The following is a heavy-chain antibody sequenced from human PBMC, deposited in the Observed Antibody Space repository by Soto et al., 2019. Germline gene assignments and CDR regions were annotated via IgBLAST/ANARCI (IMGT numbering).Heavy chain of an antibody. J-gene: IGHJ4*02. D-gene: IGHD1-26*01. V-gene: IGHV4-59*01. CDR2: IYYRGSP. CDR3: ARGVGSSPPRY. CDR1: GGSSSVCY. Sequence: SETLSLTCTISGGSSSVCYWSWVQQPPGQALEWIGYIYYRGSPYDNPSLRSRVIISADTSKNQIALKLTSATAADTAVYYSARGVGSSPPRYWGRGSLVTVSS.